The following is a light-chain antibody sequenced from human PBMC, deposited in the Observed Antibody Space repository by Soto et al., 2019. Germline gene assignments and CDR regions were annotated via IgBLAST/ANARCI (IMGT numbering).Light chain of an antibody. CDR1: SSDVGAYNY. V-gene: IGLV2-14*01. CDR2: EVS. J-gene: IGLJ3*02. CDR3: SSFTTSSTRV. Sequence: QSALTQPASVSGSPGQSITISCAGTSSDVGAYNYVSWYQQHPGSTPKIIIYEVSNRPSGVSDRFSGSKSGNTASLTISGLQAGDEADYYCSSFTTSSTRVFGGGTKETVL.